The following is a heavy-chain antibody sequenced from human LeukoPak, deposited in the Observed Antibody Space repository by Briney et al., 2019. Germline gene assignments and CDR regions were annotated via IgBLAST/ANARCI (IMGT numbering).Heavy chain of an antibody. D-gene: IGHD1-14*01. J-gene: IGHJ4*02. Sequence: PSGTLSLTCTVSGGSISSYYWIWIRQPAGKGLEWIGRIYTSGDINYNPSLQSRVTMSIDTSKSQFSLNLSSVTAADTSVYYCAGGPGIPFYWGQGTLVTVSS. CDR2: IYTSGDI. CDR1: GGSISSYY. V-gene: IGHV4-4*07. CDR3: AGGPGIPFY.